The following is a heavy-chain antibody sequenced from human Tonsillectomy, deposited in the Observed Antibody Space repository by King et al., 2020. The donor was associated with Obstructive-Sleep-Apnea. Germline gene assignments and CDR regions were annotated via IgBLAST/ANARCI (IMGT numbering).Heavy chain of an antibody. V-gene: IGHV3-23*04. CDR1: GFTFSSYE. CDR2: ITRSGDAT. Sequence: VQLVESGGGLVQPGGSLRLSCVASGFTFSSYEMSWLRQVPGKGLEWVSSITRSGDATYYPNSVKGRFTISRDNSQNTLYLQINSLRAEDTAVYYCAKRDYSGDVAPPALDNCGQGTLVTVSS. D-gene: IGHD3-16*01. CDR3: AKRDYSGDVAPPALDN. J-gene: IGHJ4*02.